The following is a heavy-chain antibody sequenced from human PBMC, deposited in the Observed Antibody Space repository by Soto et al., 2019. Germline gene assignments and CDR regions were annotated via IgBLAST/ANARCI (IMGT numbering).Heavy chain of an antibody. V-gene: IGHV3-30*18. D-gene: IGHD4-4*01. J-gene: IGHJ4*02. CDR1: GFTFSGYD. CDR3: AKDVSNYGIMTY. Sequence: PGGSLRLSCAASGFTFSGYDMHWVRQAPGKGLEWVAVISYDGSNKSYGDSVKGRFTISRDNSKNTLYLQMNSLGADDTAVYYCAKDVSNYGIMTYWGQGTLVTVPS. CDR2: ISYDGSNK.